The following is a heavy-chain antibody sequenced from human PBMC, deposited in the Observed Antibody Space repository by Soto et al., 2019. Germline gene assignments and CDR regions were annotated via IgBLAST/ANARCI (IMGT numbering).Heavy chain of an antibody. CDR1: GFTFSNAW. V-gene: IGHV3-15*07. CDR3: TTEFGFSSGQNDN. D-gene: IGHD6-19*01. Sequence: GGSLRLSCAASGFTFSNAWMNWVRQTPGKGLEWVGRIKSKTDGGTTDYAAPVKGRFTISRDDSKNTLYLQMNSLKTEDTAVYYCTTEFGFSSGQNDNWGQGTLVPVSS. J-gene: IGHJ4*02. CDR2: IKSKTDGGTT.